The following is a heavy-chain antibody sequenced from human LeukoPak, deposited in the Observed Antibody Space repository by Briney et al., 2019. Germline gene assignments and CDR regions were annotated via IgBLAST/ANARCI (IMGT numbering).Heavy chain of an antibody. CDR2: IYSGGST. V-gene: IGHV3-53*01. D-gene: IGHD6-13*01. J-gene: IGHJ4*02. CDR1: GFTVSSNY. Sequence: GGSLRLSCAASGFTVSSNYMSWVRQAPGKGLEWVSVIYSGGSTYYADSVKGRFTISRDNSKNTLYLQMNSLRAEDTAVYYCARGHSSSWVFDYWGQGTLVTVSS. CDR3: ARGHSSSWVFDY.